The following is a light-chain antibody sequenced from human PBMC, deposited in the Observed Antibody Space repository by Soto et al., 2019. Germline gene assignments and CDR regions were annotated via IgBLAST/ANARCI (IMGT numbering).Light chain of an antibody. J-gene: IGKJ4*01. Sequence: DIQMTQSPSSLSASVGVRVTITCRASQSISSYLVWYQQKPGKAPKLLIYGASTLQSGVPSRFSGSGSGTEFTLTISSLQPEDSATYYCQQSFRAVYLTFGGGTKVEI. CDR2: GAS. V-gene: IGKV1-39*01. CDR1: QSISSY. CDR3: QQSFRAVYLT.